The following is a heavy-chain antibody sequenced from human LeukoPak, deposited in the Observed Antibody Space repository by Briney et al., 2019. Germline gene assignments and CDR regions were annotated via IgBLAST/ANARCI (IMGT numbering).Heavy chain of an antibody. V-gene: IGHV1-46*01. CDR2: INSSSGSS. J-gene: IGHJ4*02. CDR1: GHTFSSYC. Sequence: AASVKVSCKASGHTFSSYCIHWVRQAPGQGLEWMGIINSSSGSSSYAQKFQGRVTMTRDMSTSTVYMELSSLRFEDTAVYYCSSGHRDWGQGTLVTVSS. CDR3: SSGHRD.